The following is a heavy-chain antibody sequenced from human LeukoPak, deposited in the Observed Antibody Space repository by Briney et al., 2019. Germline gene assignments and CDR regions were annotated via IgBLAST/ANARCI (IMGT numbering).Heavy chain of an antibody. J-gene: IGHJ4*02. Sequence: SETLSLTCTVSGGSISIYYWSWIRQPAGKGLEWIGRIYTSGSTSNNPSLKSRVTMSLDTSKNQFSLKLTSVTAADTAVYFCARAVAAAGPFDYWGQGTLVTVSS. CDR3: ARAVAAAGPFDY. D-gene: IGHD6-13*01. CDR2: IYTSGST. CDR1: GGSISIYY. V-gene: IGHV4-4*07.